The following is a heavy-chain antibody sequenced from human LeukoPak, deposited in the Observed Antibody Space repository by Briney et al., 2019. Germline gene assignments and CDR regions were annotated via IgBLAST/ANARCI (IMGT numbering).Heavy chain of an antibody. CDR3: GTHQRTTDYYFDY. D-gene: IGHD1-1*01. J-gene: IGHJ4*02. V-gene: IGHV4-39*07. CDR1: GGSISSSSYY. CDR2: IYYSGST. Sequence: PSETLSLTCTVSGGSISSSSYYWGWIRQPPGKGLEWIGSIYYSGSTYYNPSLRGRVTISVDTSKNQFSLKLSSVTAADTAVYYCGTHQRTTDYYFDYWGQGTLVTVSS.